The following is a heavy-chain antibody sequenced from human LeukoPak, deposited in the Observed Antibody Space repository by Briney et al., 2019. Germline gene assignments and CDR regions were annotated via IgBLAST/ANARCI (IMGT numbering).Heavy chain of an antibody. V-gene: IGHV4-4*07. CDR1: GDSISTYY. J-gene: IGHJ4*02. CDR2: IYTSGST. D-gene: IGHD3-10*01. Sequence: SETLSLTCTVSGDSISTYYWSWIRQPAGKGLEWIGRIYTSGSTNYNPSLKSRVTMSVDTSKNQFSLKLTSVTPADTAVYYCAKTAKYYYGSETYYFFEYWGQGTLVTVSS. CDR3: AKTAKYYYGSETYYFFEY.